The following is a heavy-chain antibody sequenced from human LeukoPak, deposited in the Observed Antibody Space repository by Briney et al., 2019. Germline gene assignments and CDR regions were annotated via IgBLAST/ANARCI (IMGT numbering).Heavy chain of an antibody. D-gene: IGHD1-26*01. Sequence: ASVKVSRKASGYTFTGYYMHWVRQAPGQGLEWMGWINPNSGGTNYAQKFQGRVTMTRDTSISTAYMELSRLRSDDTAVYYCARESSGSYYGDYWGQGTLVTVSS. V-gene: IGHV1-2*02. CDR2: INPNSGGT. CDR1: GYTFTGYY. J-gene: IGHJ4*02. CDR3: ARESSGSYYGDY.